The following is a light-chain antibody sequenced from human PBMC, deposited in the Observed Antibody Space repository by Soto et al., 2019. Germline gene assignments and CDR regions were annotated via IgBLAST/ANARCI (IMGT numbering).Light chain of an antibody. V-gene: IGKV1-39*01. Sequence: DIQMTQSPSSLSASVGDRVTITCRASQSISSYLNWSQQKPGKAPKLLIYAASSLQSGVPSRFSGSGSGTDFTLTISSLQPDDFATYYCQQTYSTPPYTVGKGTQLEIK. J-gene: IGKJ2*01. CDR3: QQTYSTPPYT. CDR1: QSISSY. CDR2: AAS.